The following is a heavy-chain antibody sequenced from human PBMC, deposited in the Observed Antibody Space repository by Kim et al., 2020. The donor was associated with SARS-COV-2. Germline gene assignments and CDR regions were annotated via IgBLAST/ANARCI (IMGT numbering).Heavy chain of an antibody. D-gene: IGHD2-2*01. V-gene: IGHV3-48*02. CDR2: ISSSSSTI. CDR1: GFTFSSYS. J-gene: IGHJ5*02. Sequence: GGSLRLSCAASGFTFSSYSMNWVRQAPGKGLEWVSYISSSSSTIYYADSVKGRFTISRDNAKNSLYLQMNSLRDEDTAVYYCARAPDIVVVPAPYNWFDPWGQGTLVTVSS. CDR3: ARAPDIVVVPAPYNWFDP.